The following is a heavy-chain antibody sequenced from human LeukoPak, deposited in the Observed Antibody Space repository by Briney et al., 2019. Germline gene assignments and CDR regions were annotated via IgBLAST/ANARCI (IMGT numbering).Heavy chain of an antibody. D-gene: IGHD6-19*01. J-gene: IGHJ4*02. Sequence: GGSLRLSCAASGFSFSDEYMSWIRQAPGQGPEWISYISASGSYTNYADSVKGRFTISRDNAKNSLHLQMNSLRAEDTAVYYCGRSRGAGPGAHFDVWGQGIPVTVSS. CDR2: ISASGSYT. CDR3: GRSRGAGPGAHFDV. V-gene: IGHV3-11*03. CDR1: GFSFSDEY.